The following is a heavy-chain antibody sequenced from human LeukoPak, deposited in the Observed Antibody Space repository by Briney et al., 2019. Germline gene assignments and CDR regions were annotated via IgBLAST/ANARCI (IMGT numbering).Heavy chain of an antibody. V-gene: IGHV4-39*06. D-gene: IGHD6-6*01. CDR1: GDSISSSSYY. CDR3: ARVEYSRPTYYYYYYMDV. J-gene: IGHJ6*03. CDR2: IYYSGST. Sequence: PSETLSLTCTVSGDSISSSSYYWGWIRQPPGKGLEWIGSIYYSGSTYYNPSLKSRVTISVDTSKNQFPLKLSSVTAADTAVYYCARVEYSRPTYYYYYYMDVWGKGTTVTVSS.